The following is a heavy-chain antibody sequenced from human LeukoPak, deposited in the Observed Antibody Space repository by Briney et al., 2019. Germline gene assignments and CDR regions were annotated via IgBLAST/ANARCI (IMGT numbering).Heavy chain of an antibody. CDR2: INHSGST. V-gene: IGHV4-34*01. D-gene: IGHD5-24*01. Sequence: SETLSLTCTVSGDSISDYYWSWIRQPPGKGLEWIGEINHSGSTNYNPSLKSRVTISVDTSKNQFSLKLSSVTAADTAVYYCARGRWLQSLYYFDYWGQGTLVTVSS. CDR1: GDSISDYY. CDR3: ARGRWLQSLYYFDY. J-gene: IGHJ4*02.